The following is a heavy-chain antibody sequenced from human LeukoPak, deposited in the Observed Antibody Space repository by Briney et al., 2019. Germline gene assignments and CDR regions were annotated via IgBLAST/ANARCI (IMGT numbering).Heavy chain of an antibody. V-gene: IGHV3-30*02. D-gene: IGHD5-18*01. J-gene: IGHJ6*03. CDR1: GFSFSGYS. Sequence: GGSLRLSCAASGFSFSGYSMHWVRQAPGKGLEWVAFIRYDGSNKYYADSVKGRFTISRDNSKNTLYLQMNSLRAEDTAVYYCAKDRYSYASEGYYYMDVWGKGTTVTVSS. CDR2: IRYDGSNK. CDR3: AKDRYSYASEGYYYMDV.